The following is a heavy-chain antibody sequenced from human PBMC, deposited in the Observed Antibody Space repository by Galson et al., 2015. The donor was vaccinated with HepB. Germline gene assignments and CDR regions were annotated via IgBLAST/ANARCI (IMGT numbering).Heavy chain of an antibody. J-gene: IGHJ2*01. D-gene: IGHD6-19*01. CDR2: TYYRSKWYN. Sequence: CAISGDSASSNSAAWNWIRQSPSRGLEWLGRTYYRSKWYNDYAVSVKSRITINPDTSKNQFSLQLNSVTPEDTAVYYCARGAGYSSGWHEHWYFDLWGRGTLVTVSS. V-gene: IGHV6-1*01. CDR1: GDSASSNSAA. CDR3: ARGAGYSSGWHEHWYFDL.